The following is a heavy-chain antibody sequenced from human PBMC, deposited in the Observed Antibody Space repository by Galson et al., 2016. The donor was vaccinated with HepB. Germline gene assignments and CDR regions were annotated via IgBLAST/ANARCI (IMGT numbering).Heavy chain of an antibody. Sequence: QSGAEVKKAGESLQISCRGSGYAFSSYRIGWVRQMPGKGLEWMGLIYPGDSDTRYSPSFEGQVTISADKSISTAYLQWDRLKASDTAMYYCARPRGLALAGTGFEAFDIWDQGTLVTVSS. CDR3: ARPRGLALAGTGFEAFDI. CDR1: GYAFSSYR. V-gene: IGHV5-51*01. D-gene: IGHD3/OR15-3a*01. CDR2: IYPGDSDT. J-gene: IGHJ3*02.